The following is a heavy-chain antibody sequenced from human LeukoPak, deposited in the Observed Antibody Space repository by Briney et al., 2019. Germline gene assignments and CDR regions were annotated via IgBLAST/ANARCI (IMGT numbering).Heavy chain of an antibody. V-gene: IGHV3-13*01. CDR2: IGTAGDT. CDR3: ARAGCSSTSCYTYYYGMDV. J-gene: IGHJ6*02. D-gene: IGHD2-2*02. Sequence: GGSLRLSCAASGFTFSSYDMHWVRQATGKGLEWVSAIGTAGDTYYPGSMKGRFTISRENAKNSLYLQMNSLRAGDTAVYYCARAGCSSTSCYTYYYGMDVWGQGTTVTVSS. CDR1: GFTFSSYD.